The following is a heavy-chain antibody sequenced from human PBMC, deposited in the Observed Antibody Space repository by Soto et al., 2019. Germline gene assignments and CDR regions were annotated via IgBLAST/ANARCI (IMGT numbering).Heavy chain of an antibody. Sequence: GASVKVSCKASGYTFTSYYMHWVRQAPGQGLEWMGIINPSGGSTSYAQKFQGRVTMTWDTSTSTVYMELSSLRSEDTAVYYCARNVDTAPQDYYGMDVWGQGTTVTVSS. CDR3: ARNVDTAPQDYYGMDV. CDR1: GYTFTSYY. CDR2: INPSGGST. J-gene: IGHJ6*02. D-gene: IGHD5-18*01. V-gene: IGHV1-46*01.